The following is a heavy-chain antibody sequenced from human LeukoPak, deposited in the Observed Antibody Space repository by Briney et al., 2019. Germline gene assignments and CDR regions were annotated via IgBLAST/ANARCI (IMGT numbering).Heavy chain of an antibody. CDR2: IDYSGNT. CDR3: ARKDDYGDYGY. J-gene: IGHJ4*02. CDR1: GGSISSSGYC. D-gene: IGHD4-17*01. V-gene: IGHV4-39*07. Sequence: PSETLSLTCTVSGGSISSSGYCWGWIRQPPGKGLEWIGSIDYSGNTNYNPSLKSRVTISVDTSKNQFSLKLSSVTAADTAVYYCARKDDYGDYGYWGQGTLVTVSS.